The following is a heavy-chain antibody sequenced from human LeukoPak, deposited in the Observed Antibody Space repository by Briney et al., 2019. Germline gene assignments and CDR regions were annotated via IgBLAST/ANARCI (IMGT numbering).Heavy chain of an antibody. CDR1: GYTFTGYY. V-gene: IGHV1-2*02. D-gene: IGHD3-10*01. CDR2: INPNSGGT. J-gene: IGHJ4*02. CDR3: ARNDYYGSGSSDY. Sequence: GASVKVSCKASGYTFTGYYMHWVRQAPGQGLEWMGWINPNSGGTNYAQKFQGRVTMTRDTSISTAYMELSRLRSDDTAVYYCARNDYYGSGSSDYWGQGTLVTVSS.